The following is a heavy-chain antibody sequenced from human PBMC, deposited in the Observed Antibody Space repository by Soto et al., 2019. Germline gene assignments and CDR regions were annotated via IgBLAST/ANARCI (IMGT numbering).Heavy chain of an antibody. D-gene: IGHD6-19*01. CDR3: ARGAGASVAVSGFDY. Sequence: QVQLVQSGAEVKKPGASVKVSCKASGYTFTSYGISWVRQAPGQGLEWMGWISAYNGNTNYAQKLQGRVTMTTDTSTSTAYVELRSLRSDDTAVYYGARGAGASVAVSGFDYWGQGTLVTVSS. V-gene: IGHV1-18*01. J-gene: IGHJ4*02. CDR2: ISAYNGNT. CDR1: GYTFTSYG.